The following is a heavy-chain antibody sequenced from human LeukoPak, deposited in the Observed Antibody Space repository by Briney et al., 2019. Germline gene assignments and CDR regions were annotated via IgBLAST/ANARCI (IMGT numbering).Heavy chain of an antibody. CDR1: GGSISSYY. Sequence: SETLSLTCTDPGGSISSYYWSWIRQPAGKGPEWIGRIYTSGSTNYNPSPKSRVTMSVDTSKTQFSLKLSSVTAADTAVYYCARDQRVRGVHYDYGMDVWGQGATVTVSS. D-gene: IGHD3-10*01. J-gene: IGHJ6*02. CDR2: IYTSGST. CDR3: ARDQRVRGVHYDYGMDV. V-gene: IGHV4-4*07.